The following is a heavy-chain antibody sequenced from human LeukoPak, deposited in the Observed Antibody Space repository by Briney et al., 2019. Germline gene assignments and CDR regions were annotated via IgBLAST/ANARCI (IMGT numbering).Heavy chain of an antibody. V-gene: IGHV4-34*01. CDR1: GGSFSSYY. D-gene: IGHD1-14*01. CDR3: ARGNPVPYY. CDR2: INHSGST. J-gene: IGHJ4*02. Sequence: SETLSLTCAVYGGSFSSYYWSWIRQPPGKGLEWIGEINHSGSTNYHTSLKRRVTISGDTSKNQFSLKLSSLTAAETALYICARGNPVPYYWGQGTVVSVSS.